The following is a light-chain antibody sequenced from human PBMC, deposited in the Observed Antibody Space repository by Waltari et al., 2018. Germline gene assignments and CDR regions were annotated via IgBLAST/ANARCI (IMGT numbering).Light chain of an antibody. J-gene: IGKJ4*01. CDR2: EAS. CDR1: QSVSSN. V-gene: IGKV3-15*01. Sequence: EIVMTQTPATLSVSPGERATLSCRASQSVSSNLAWYQQKPGQAPRLLIYEASTRDTGIPDRFSGSGSGTEFTLTISSLQSEDFAFYYCQQYNNWPPLTFGGGTKVEIK. CDR3: QQYNNWPPLT.